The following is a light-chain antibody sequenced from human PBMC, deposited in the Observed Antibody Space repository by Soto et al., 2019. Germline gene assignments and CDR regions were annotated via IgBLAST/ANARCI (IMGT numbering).Light chain of an antibody. CDR3: QQSYSTPWT. V-gene: IGKV1-39*01. J-gene: IGKJ1*01. CDR1: QSISSY. Sequence: DIQMTQSPSSLSASLGDRVTITCRASQSISSYLSWYQQNSGQAPKLLIYAASTLQSGVPSRFSGSGSGTDFSLTISSLQPEDYATYYCQQSYSTPWTFGQGTEVEIK. CDR2: AAS.